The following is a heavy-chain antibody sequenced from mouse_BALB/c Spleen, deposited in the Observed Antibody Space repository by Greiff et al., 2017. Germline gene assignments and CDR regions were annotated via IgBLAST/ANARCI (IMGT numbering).Heavy chain of an antibody. J-gene: IGHJ4*01. D-gene: IGHD3-1*01. CDR1: GYSFTSYY. Sequence: EVKLMESGPELMKPGASVKISCKASGYSFTSYYMHWVKQSHGKSLEWIGYIDPFNGGTSYNQKFKGKATLTVDKSSSTAYMHLSSLTSEDSAVYYCARGLGLRAMDYWGQGTSVTVSS. CDR3: ARGLGLRAMDY. V-gene: IGHV1S135*01. CDR2: IDPFNGGT.